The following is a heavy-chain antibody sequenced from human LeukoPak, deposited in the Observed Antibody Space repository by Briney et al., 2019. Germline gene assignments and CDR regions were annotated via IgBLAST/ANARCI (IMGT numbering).Heavy chain of an antibody. CDR1: GFSFSSYA. CDR2: ISASGAIT. D-gene: IGHD6-6*01. CDR3: ARGRAARPRRHGSNWFDP. Sequence: GGSLRLSCSASGFSFSSYAMSWVRQAPGKGLEWVSGISASGAITYYADSVKGRFTVSRDNSKNTLYLQMNSLRAEDTAVYYCARGRAARPRRHGSNWFDPWGQGTLVTVSS. J-gene: IGHJ5*02. V-gene: IGHV3-23*01.